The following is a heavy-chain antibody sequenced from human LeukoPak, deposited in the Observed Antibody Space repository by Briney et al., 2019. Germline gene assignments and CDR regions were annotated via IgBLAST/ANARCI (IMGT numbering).Heavy chain of an antibody. J-gene: IGHJ5*02. CDR3: ARAGYNWNDNWFDP. V-gene: IGHV3-21*01. D-gene: IGHD1-1*01. CDR2: ISSGSNYK. CDR1: GFTFSTYT. Sequence: GGSLRLSCTASGFTFSTYTMNWVRQAPGKGLEWVSSISSGSNYKYYAHSVKGRFTISRDNANNSLYLQMNSLRAEDTAVYYCARAGYNWNDNWFDPWGQGTLVTVSS.